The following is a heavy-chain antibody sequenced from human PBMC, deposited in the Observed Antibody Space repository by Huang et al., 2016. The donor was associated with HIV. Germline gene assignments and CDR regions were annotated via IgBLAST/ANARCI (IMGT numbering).Heavy chain of an antibody. CDR3: ARGFQAKPGDY. V-gene: IGHV3-7*01. Sequence: EVHLVESGGGLVRPGRSLRLSCAASGFTFRSYWMNWVRQPPGRGLGWVANINSEGGERCYVDSVRGRFTISRDNANNSVSLHLNSLKAEDTGVYYCARGFQAKPGDYWGQGTLVTVSS. J-gene: IGHJ4*02. CDR1: GFTFRSYW. CDR2: INSEGGER.